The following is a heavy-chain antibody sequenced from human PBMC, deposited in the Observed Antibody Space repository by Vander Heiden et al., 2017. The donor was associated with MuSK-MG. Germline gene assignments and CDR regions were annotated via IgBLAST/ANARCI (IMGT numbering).Heavy chain of an antibody. CDR2: IYYSGST. V-gene: IGHV4-39*01. Sequence: LQESGPGLVKPSETLSLSCTVSGGSISSSTYYWGWIRQPPGKGLEWIGSIYYSGSTYYNPSLKSRVTISVDTSKNQFSLKLSSVTAADTAVYYCARSPGGYSYGLNNWFDPWGQGTLVTVSS. CDR1: GGSISSSTYY. D-gene: IGHD5-18*01. CDR3: ARSPGGYSYGLNNWFDP. J-gene: IGHJ5*02.